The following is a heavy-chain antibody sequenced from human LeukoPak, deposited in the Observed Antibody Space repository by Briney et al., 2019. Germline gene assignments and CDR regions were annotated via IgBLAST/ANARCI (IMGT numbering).Heavy chain of an antibody. Sequence: SETLSLTCTVAGDSLNNYYWSWIRQPAGKGLEWIGRIHINGNTNYNPSLDSRVTISLDTSKDQFSLKLSSVTAADTAVYYCARDYIVVVPALGYWGQGTLVTVSS. CDR2: IHINGNT. CDR1: GDSLNNYY. CDR3: ARDYIVVVPALGY. J-gene: IGHJ4*02. D-gene: IGHD2-2*01. V-gene: IGHV4-4*07.